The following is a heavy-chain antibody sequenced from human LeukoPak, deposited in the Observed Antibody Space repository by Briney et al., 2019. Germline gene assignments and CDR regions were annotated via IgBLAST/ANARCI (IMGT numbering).Heavy chain of an antibody. Sequence: GSLRPFLAAPWITFSNYENNLVRPAPGEGLGWGLYISSSGSTIYYADSVKGRFTISRDNAKNSLYLQMNSLRAEDTALYYCARGGLTTVVTPSYWGQGTLVTVSS. J-gene: IGHJ4*02. CDR2: ISSSGSTI. D-gene: IGHD4-23*01. CDR3: ARGGLTTVVTPSY. CDR1: WITFSNYE. V-gene: IGHV3-48*03.